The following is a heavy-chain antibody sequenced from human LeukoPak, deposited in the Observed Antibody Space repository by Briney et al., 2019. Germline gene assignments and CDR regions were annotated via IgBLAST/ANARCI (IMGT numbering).Heavy chain of an antibody. CDR2: INPNSGGT. CDR1: GYTFTGCY. Sequence: ASVKVSCKASGYTFTGCYMHWVRQAPGQGLEWMGWINPNSGGTNYAQKFQGRVTMTRDTSISTAYMELSRLRSDDTAVYYCARGPIVVVVAATLRDGGDFDYWGQGTLVTVSS. D-gene: IGHD2-15*01. V-gene: IGHV1-2*02. CDR3: ARGPIVVVVAATLRDGGDFDY. J-gene: IGHJ4*02.